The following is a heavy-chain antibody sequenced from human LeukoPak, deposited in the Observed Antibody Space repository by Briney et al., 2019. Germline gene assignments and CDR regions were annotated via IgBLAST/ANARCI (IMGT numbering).Heavy chain of an antibody. D-gene: IGHD7-27*01. CDR1: GGSISSYY. J-gene: IGHJ5*02. V-gene: IGHV4-39*07. CDR3: ARVSRTENWDWFDP. CDR2: IYYSGGT. Sequence: SETLSLTCTVSGGSISSYYWGWIRQPPGKGLEWIGSIYYSGGTYYNPSLKSRVTISVDTSKNQFSLKLSSVTAADTAVYYCARVSRTENWDWFDPWGQGTLVTVSS.